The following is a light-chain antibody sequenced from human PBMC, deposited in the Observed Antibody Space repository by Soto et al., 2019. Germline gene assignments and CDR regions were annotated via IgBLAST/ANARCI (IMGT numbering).Light chain of an antibody. J-gene: IGKJ1*01. CDR3: QHHNNWWT. CDR2: GAS. Sequence: EIVMTQYPATLSVSPGERATLSCRASQSVSNNLAWYQKKPGQAPRLLIYGASTRATGIPARFSGSGSGTEVTLTISSVRSEGFAVYYCQHHNNWWTFGRGTKEEIK. CDR1: QSVSNN. V-gene: IGKV3-15*01.